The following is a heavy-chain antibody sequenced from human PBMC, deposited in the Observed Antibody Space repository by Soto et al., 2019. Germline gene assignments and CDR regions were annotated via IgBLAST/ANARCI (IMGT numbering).Heavy chain of an antibody. CDR2: IDPSDSYT. V-gene: IGHV5-10-1*01. CDR1: GYSFTSYW. J-gene: IGHJ6*02. CDR3: ARQGGIAAATINYYYYYGMDV. D-gene: IGHD6-13*01. Sequence: GESLKISCKGSGYSFTSYWISRVRQMPGKGLEWMGRIDPSDSYTNYSPSFQGHVTISADKSISTAYLQWSSLKASDTAMYYCARQGGIAAATINYYYYYGMDVWGQGTTVTVSS.